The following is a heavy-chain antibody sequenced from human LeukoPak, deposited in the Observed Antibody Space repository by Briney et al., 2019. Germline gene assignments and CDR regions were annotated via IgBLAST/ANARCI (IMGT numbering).Heavy chain of an antibody. D-gene: IGHD4-23*01. V-gene: IGHV1-2*02. CDR3: ARADYGGNSVGWFDP. CDR1: GYTFTGYY. Sequence: EASVKVSCKASGYTFTGYYMHWVRQAPGQGLEWMGWINPNSGGTNYAQKFQGRVTMTRDTPISTAYTELSRLRSDDTAVYYCARADYGGNSVGWFDPWGQGTLVTVSS. J-gene: IGHJ5*02. CDR2: INPNSGGT.